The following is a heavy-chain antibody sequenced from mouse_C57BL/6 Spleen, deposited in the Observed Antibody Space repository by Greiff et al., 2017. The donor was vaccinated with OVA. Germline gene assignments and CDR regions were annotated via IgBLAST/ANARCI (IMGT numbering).Heavy chain of an antibody. CDR3: ARGPYYAMDY. Sequence: EVQVVESEGGLVQPGSSMKLSCTASGFTFSDYYMAWVRQVPEKGLEWVANINYDGSSTYYLDSLKSRFIISRDNAKNILYLQMSSLKSEDTATYYCARGPYYAMDYWGQGTSVTVSS. CDR1: GFTFSDYY. J-gene: IGHJ4*01. CDR2: INYDGSST. V-gene: IGHV5-16*01.